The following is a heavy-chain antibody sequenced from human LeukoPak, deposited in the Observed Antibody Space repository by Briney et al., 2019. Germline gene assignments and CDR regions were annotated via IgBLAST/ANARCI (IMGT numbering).Heavy chain of an antibody. CDR2: IYYSGST. CDR1: GGSISSTIYY. J-gene: IGHJ4*02. CDR3: AREGSGRIDY. V-gene: IGHV4-39*07. Sequence: SETLSLTCTVSGGSISSTIYYWGCIRQPPGKGLEWIGSIYYSGSTYYNPSLKSRVTISADMSKNQFSLKLSSVTAADTAVYYCAREGSGRIDYWGQGTLVTVSS. D-gene: IGHD6-19*01.